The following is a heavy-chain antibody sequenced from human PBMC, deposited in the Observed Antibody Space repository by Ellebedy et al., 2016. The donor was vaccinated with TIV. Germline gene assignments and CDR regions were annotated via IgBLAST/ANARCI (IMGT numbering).Heavy chain of an antibody. Sequence: ASVKVSXKASSYTFTSYHISWVRQAPGQGLEWVGWISPYRGDTNYAQNLQGRVTMTTDTSTITAYMELKSLRFDDTAVYYCARGGPYYDSGGYIYYFDYWGQGSLVTVSS. CDR2: ISPYRGDT. CDR3: ARGGPYYDSGGYIYYFDY. D-gene: IGHD3-22*01. CDR1: SYTFTSYH. J-gene: IGHJ4*02. V-gene: IGHV1-18*01.